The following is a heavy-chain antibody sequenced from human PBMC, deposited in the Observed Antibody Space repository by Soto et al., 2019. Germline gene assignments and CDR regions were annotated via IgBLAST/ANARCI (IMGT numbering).Heavy chain of an antibody. Sequence: GESLKISGKGSGYSFTSYWISWVRQMPGKGLEWMGRIDPSDSYTNYSPSFQGHVTISADKSISTAYLQWGSLKASDTAMYYCARMDIVLMVYAISHYYGMDVWGQGTTVTVSS. V-gene: IGHV5-10-1*01. CDR1: GYSFTSYW. D-gene: IGHD2-8*01. J-gene: IGHJ6*02. CDR3: ARMDIVLMVYAISHYYGMDV. CDR2: IDPSDSYT.